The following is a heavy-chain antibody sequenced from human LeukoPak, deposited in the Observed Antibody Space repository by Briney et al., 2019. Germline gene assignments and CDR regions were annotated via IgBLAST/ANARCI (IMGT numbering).Heavy chain of an antibody. D-gene: IGHD2-2*01. CDR3: ARDWGGCSSTSCRPYYYYMDV. J-gene: IGHJ6*03. CDR2: INPNSGGT. CDR1: GYTFTGYY. V-gene: IGHV1-2*02. Sequence: ASAKVSCKASGYTFTGYYMHWVRQAPGQGLEWMGWINPNSGGTNYAQKFQGRVTMTRDTSISTAHMELSRLRSDDTAVYYCARDWGGCSSTSCRPYYYYMDVWGRGTTVTVSS.